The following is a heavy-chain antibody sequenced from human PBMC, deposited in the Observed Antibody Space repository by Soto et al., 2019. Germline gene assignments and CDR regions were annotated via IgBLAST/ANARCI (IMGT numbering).Heavy chain of an antibody. CDR2: ISYDGSNK. J-gene: IGHJ6*02. V-gene: IGHV3-30*18. Sequence: PGGSLRLSCAASGFTFSSYGMHWVRQAPGKGLEWVAVISYDGSNKYYADSVKGRFTISRDNSKNTLYLQMNSLRAEDTAVYYCAKAKAGYSSSWPRYYYYYGMDVWGQGTTVTVSS. CDR1: GFTFSSYG. D-gene: IGHD6-13*01. CDR3: AKAKAGYSSSWPRYYYYYGMDV.